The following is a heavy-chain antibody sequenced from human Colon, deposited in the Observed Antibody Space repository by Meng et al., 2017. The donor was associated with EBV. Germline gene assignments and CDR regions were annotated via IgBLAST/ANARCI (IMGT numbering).Heavy chain of an antibody. Sequence: QWKLPESGPVRVKLSPTLSLTCTVSGGSISSGNNYWSWIRQHPGKGLEYIGYIYYSGSTYYNPSLKSRVIISVDTSKNQFSLRLNSVTAADTAVYYCASLYGDSSVWYLDLWGRGTLVTVSS. CDR2: IYYSGST. J-gene: IGHJ2*01. CDR1: GGSISSGNNY. CDR3: ASLYGDSSVWYLDL. D-gene: IGHD4-17*01. V-gene: IGHV4-31*03.